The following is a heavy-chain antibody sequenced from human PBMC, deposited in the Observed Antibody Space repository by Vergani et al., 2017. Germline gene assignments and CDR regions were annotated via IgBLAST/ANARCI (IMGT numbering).Heavy chain of an antibody. CDR2: ISGSGGST. D-gene: IGHD3-22*01. V-gene: IGHV3-23*01. J-gene: IGHJ4*02. CDR3: AKTYYYDSSGYPKQFDY. CDR1: GFTFSSYA. Sequence: EVQLLESGGGLVQPGGSLRLSCAASGFTFSSYAMSWVRQAPGKGLEWVSAISGSGGSTYYADSVKGRFTISRDNSNNTLYLQMNSLRAEDTAVYYCAKTYYYDSSGYPKQFDYWGQGTLVTVSS.